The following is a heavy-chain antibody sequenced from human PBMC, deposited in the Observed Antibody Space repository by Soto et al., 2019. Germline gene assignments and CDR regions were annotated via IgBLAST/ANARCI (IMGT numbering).Heavy chain of an antibody. J-gene: IGHJ1*01. V-gene: IGHV3-15*07. CDR3: TASSSYYNSIGNYLEYFLH. CDR1: GFNFDDAW. CDR2: VKTREESWAT. Sequence: DVQVVESGGGLVKPGGSFRLSCAASGFNFDDAWMNWVRQAPGKGLEWVGRVKTREESWATDYAGSVKGRFTLSRDDSKKTVFLQMNSLKTEDTAVYYCTASSSYYNSIGNYLEYFLHWGQGALLTVSS. D-gene: IGHD3-22*01.